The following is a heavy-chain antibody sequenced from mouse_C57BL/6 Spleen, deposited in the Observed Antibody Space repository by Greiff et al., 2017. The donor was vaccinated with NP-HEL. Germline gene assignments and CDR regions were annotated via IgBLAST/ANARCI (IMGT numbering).Heavy chain of an antibody. CDR2: IYPGGGYT. CDR3: ARSMDYSGFAY. J-gene: IGHJ3*01. V-gene: IGHV1-63*01. D-gene: IGHD2-13*01. CDR1: GYTFTNYW. Sequence: QVQLQQSGAELVRPGTSVKMSCKASGYTFTNYWIGWAKQRPGHGLEWIGDIYPGGGYTNYNEKFKGKATLTADKSSSTAYMQFSSLTSEDSAIYYCARSMDYSGFAYWGQGTLVTVSA.